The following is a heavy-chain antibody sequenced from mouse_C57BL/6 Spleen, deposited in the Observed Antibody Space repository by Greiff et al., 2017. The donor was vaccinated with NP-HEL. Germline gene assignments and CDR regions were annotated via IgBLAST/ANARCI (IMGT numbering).Heavy chain of an antibody. CDR3: ARRDYDGPFDY. J-gene: IGHJ2*01. V-gene: IGHV8-12*01. D-gene: IGHD2-3*01. CDR1: GFTLSTYGMG. Sequence: QVTLKVSGPGILQSSQTLSLSCSFSGFTLSTYGMGVIWISQPSGMGLKWLAHIYWDDDKCYNPFLKSRPITSKDTSRNHLFLKITSVDAADTATYYYARRDYDGPFDYWGQGTTLTVSA. CDR2: IYWDDDK.